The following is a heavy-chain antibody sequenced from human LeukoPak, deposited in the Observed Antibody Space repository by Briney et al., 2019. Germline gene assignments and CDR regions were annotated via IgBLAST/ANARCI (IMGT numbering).Heavy chain of an antibody. Sequence: GGSLRLSCAAPGFTFSDYYLTWIRQAPGKGLEWVSYISSSSSDTNYADSVRGRFTISRDNANKSLYLQMNSLRDEDTAVYYCARVGATWYFQHWGQGALVTVSS. J-gene: IGHJ1*01. CDR3: ARVGATWYFQH. V-gene: IGHV3-11*06. CDR2: ISSSSSDT. D-gene: IGHD1-26*01. CDR1: GFTFSDYY.